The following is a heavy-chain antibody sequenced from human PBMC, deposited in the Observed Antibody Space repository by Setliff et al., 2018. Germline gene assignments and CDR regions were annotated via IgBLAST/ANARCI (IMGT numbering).Heavy chain of an antibody. D-gene: IGHD3-9*01. V-gene: IGHV4-61*09. CDR2: ISPSGST. Sequence: SETLSLTCSVSGASITSGGFYWTWIRQPAGKGLEWIGHISPSGSTTYNPSVKSRVTISLDTSKNHFSLKLDSVTAADTAVYYCARHPTGFPNWFDVWGQGTLVTVSS. CDR3: ARHPTGFPNWFDV. CDR1: GASITSGGFY. J-gene: IGHJ5*02.